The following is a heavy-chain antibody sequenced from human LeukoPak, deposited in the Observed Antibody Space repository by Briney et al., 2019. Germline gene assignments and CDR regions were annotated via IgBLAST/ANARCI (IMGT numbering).Heavy chain of an antibody. V-gene: IGHV1-46*01. J-gene: IGHJ6*03. CDR3: ARARGVVGDYYYMDV. CDR1: GYTFTSYY. D-gene: IGHD3-3*01. CDR2: INPSGGST. Sequence: ASVKVSCKASGYTFTSYYMHWVRQAPGQGLEWMGIINPSGGSTSYAQKFQGRVTITRNTSISTAYMELSSLRSEDTAVYYCARARGVVGDYYYMDVWGRRTTVTVSS.